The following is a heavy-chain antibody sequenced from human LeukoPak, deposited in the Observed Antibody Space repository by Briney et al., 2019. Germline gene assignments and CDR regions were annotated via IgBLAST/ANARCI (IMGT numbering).Heavy chain of an antibody. J-gene: IGHJ4*02. Sequence: GGSLRLSCAASGFTFSSYAMSWVRQAPGKGLEWVSAISGSGGSTYYADSVEGRFTISRDNSKNTLYLQMNSLRAEDTAVYYCANFPKYTTLDYWGQGTLVTVSS. CDR3: ANFPKYTTLDY. CDR2: ISGSGGST. D-gene: IGHD2-2*02. CDR1: GFTFSSYA. V-gene: IGHV3-23*01.